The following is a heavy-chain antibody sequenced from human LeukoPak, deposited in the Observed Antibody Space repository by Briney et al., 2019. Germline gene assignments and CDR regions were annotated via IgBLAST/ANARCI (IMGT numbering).Heavy chain of an antibody. CDR3: AKGFYFFCSGGSCFKHYFDY. J-gene: IGHJ4*02. Sequence: GGSLRLSCAASGFTFSSYAMSWVRQAPGKGLEWVSAISGSGGSTYYADSVKGRFTISRDNSKNTLYLQMNSLRAEDTAVYYCAKGFYFFCSGGSCFKHYFDYWGQGTLVTVSS. V-gene: IGHV3-23*01. CDR2: ISGSGGST. D-gene: IGHD2-15*01. CDR1: GFTFSSYA.